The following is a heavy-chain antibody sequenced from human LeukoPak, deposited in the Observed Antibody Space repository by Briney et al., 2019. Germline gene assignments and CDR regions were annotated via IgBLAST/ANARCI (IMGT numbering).Heavy chain of an antibody. D-gene: IGHD2-2*01. CDR2: IWYDGSNK. J-gene: IGHJ4*02. V-gene: IGHV3-33*01. CDR3: ARDLGGPAATYYFDY. CDR1: GFTFSSYG. Sequence: PGRSLRLSCAASGFTFSSYGMHWVRQAPGKGLEWVAVIWYDGSNKYYADSVKGRFTISRDNSKNTLYLQMNRLRAEDTAVYYCARDLGGPAATYYFDYWGQGTLVTVSS.